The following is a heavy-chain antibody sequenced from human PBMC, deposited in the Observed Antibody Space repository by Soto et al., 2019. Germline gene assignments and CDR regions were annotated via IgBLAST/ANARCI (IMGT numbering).Heavy chain of an antibody. CDR2: IYHSGTA. V-gene: IGHV4-31*03. CDR1: GDYISSGGYY. CDR3: ARSSSGGPYYFDF. J-gene: IGHJ4*02. D-gene: IGHD3-10*01. Sequence: SETLSLTCTVSGDYISSGGYYWAWIRQHPGKGLEWIGYIYHSGTAYYNPSLKSRVSLSVDTSENQFSLNLNSVTVADTAVYFCARSSSGGPYYFDFWGQGALVTVSS.